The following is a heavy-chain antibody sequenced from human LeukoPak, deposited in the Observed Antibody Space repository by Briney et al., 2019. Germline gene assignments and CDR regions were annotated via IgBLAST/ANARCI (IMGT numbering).Heavy chain of an antibody. J-gene: IGHJ4*02. D-gene: IGHD6-13*01. V-gene: IGHV4-4*07. CDR3: ARKYSSSWQDFDY. CDR2: INTSGSS. CDR1: GGSISSYY. Sequence: SETLSLTCTVSGGSISSYYWSWIRQPAGKGLEWIGRINTSGSSNYNPSLRSRVTMSVDTSKNQFSLNLSSVTAADTAVYYCARKYSSSWQDFDYWGQGTLVTVSS.